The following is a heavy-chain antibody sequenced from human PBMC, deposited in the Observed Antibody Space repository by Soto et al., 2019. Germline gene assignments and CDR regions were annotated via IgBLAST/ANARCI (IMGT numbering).Heavy chain of an antibody. J-gene: IGHJ4*02. CDR1: GFTFSDFA. V-gene: IGHV3-23*01. CDR2: ISENLYNI. Sequence: GGSLRLSCAASGFTFSDFAMRWVRQAPGKGPEWVSTISENLYNIYYADSVKGRFTISRDNSKNTLYLQMNSLRAEDTAVYYCANYQRHPGGFEYWGQGTLVTVSS. CDR3: ANYQRHPGGFEY. D-gene: IGHD1-1*01.